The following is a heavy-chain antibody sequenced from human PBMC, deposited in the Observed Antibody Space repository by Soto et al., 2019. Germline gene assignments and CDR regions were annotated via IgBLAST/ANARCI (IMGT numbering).Heavy chain of an antibody. V-gene: IGHV3-23*01. Sequence: GGSLRLSCAASGFTFSSYAMKWVRQAPGKGLEWVSLIGESGTPTYYAASVKGRFTISRDNSGNTLFLEMYSLRAEDTAVYYCARYIPGVRYYGMDVWGQGTTVTVSS. CDR1: GFTFSSYA. CDR2: IGESGTPT. D-gene: IGHD2-2*01. J-gene: IGHJ6*02. CDR3: ARYIPGVRYYGMDV.